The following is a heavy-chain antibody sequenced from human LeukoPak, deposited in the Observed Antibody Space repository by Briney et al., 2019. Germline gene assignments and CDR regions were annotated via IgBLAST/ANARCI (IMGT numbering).Heavy chain of an antibody. V-gene: IGHV3-21*06. CDR1: GFTFSFYS. Sequence: GGSLRLSCAASGFTFSFYSMNWVRQAPGKGLEWVSSISSSSTYIFYADSVKGRFTISRDNAKNSLYLHMSSLRAEDTAVYYCASPLSEGDYWGDYTPGHWGQGTLVTVSS. CDR2: ISSSSTYI. CDR3: ASPLSEGDYWGDYTPGH. D-gene: IGHD4-17*01. J-gene: IGHJ4*02.